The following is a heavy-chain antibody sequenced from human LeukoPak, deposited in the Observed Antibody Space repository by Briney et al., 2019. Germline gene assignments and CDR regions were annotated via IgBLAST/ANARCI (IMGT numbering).Heavy chain of an antibody. CDR1: GFTFSSYS. Sequence: GGSLRLSCAASGFTFSSYSMNWVRQAPGKGLEWVSSISSSSSYIYYADSVKGRFTISRDNAKNSLYLQMNSLRAEDTAVYYCARDTQYYDFWSGSNWFDPWGQGTLVTVSS. D-gene: IGHD3-3*01. CDR2: ISSSSSYI. J-gene: IGHJ5*02. V-gene: IGHV3-21*01. CDR3: ARDTQYYDFWSGSNWFDP.